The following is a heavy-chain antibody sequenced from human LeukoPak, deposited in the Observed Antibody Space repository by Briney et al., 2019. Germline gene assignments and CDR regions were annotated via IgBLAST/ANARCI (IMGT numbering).Heavy chain of an antibody. CDR3: ARGIGDYGGKLPGY. D-gene: IGHD4-23*01. CDR1: GGTFSSYA. CDR2: MNPNSGNT. Sequence: GSSVKVSCKASGGTFSSYAISWVRQAPGQGLEWMGWMNPNSGNTGYAQKFQGRVTITRNTSISTAYMELSSLRSEDTAVYYCARGIGDYGGKLPGYWGQGTLVTVSS. J-gene: IGHJ4*02. V-gene: IGHV1-8*03.